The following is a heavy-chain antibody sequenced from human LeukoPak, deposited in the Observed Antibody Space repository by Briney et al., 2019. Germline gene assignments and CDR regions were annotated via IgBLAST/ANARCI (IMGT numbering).Heavy chain of an antibody. Sequence: SETLSLTCAVYGGSFSGYYWSWIRQPPGKGLEWIGEINHSGSTNYNPSLKSRVTISVDTSKNQFSLKLSSVTAADTAVYYCARRGPYYYYYGMDVWGQGTTVTVSS. V-gene: IGHV4-34*01. J-gene: IGHJ6*02. CDR3: ARRGPYYYYYGMDV. CDR2: INHSGST. CDR1: GGSFSGYY.